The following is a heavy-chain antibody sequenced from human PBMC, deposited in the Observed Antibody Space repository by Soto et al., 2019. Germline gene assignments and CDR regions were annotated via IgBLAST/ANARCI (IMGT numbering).Heavy chain of an antibody. Sequence: PSETLSLTCTVSGVSISSYYWSWIRQPPGKGLEWIGYIYYSGSTNYNPSLKSRVTISVDTSKNQFSLKLSSVTAADTAVYYCARDRSNHFDYWCQGTLVTVSS. CDR1: GVSISSYY. V-gene: IGHV4-59*01. CDR2: IYYSGST. CDR3: ARDRSNHFDY. J-gene: IGHJ4*02.